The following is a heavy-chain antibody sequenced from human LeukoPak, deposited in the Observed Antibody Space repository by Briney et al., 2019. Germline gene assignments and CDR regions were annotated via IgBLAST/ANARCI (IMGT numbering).Heavy chain of an antibody. CDR3: ARRYYYNLGSFPFDF. Sequence: SETLSLTCAVSGGPFSGYFWSWIRQSSGKGLEWIGETHNSGTTNYNPSLNSRVTISEDTFKNQFYLNLSSVTAADTAVYYCARRYYYNLGSFPFDFWGQGTLVTVSS. J-gene: IGHJ4*02. D-gene: IGHD3-10*01. CDR2: THNSGTT. CDR1: GGPFSGYF. V-gene: IGHV4-34*01.